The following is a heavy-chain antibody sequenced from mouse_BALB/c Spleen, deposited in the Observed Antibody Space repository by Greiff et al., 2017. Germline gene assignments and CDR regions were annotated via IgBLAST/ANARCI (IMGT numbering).Heavy chain of an antibody. CDR1: GFTFSDYY. J-gene: IGHJ3*01. CDR2: ISDGGSYT. CDR3: ARGGRYDVFAY. V-gene: IGHV5-4*02. Sequence: EVKVVESGGGLVKPGGSLKLSCAASGFTFSDYYMYWVRQTPEKRLEWVATISDGGSYTYYPDSVKGRFTISRDNAKNNLYLQMSSLKSEDTAMYYCARGGRYDVFAYWGQGTLVTVSA. D-gene: IGHD2-14*01.